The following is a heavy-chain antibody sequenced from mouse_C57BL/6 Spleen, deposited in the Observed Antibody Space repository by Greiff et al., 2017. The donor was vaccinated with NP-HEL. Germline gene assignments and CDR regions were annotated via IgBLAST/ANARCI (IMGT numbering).Heavy chain of an antibody. CDR3: ARFYGSSSWFAY. V-gene: IGHV1-69*01. J-gene: IGHJ3*01. Sequence: QVQLKQSGAELVMPGASVKLSCKASGYTFTSYWMHWVKQRPGQGLEWIGEIDPSDSYTNYNQKFKGKSTLTVDKSSSTAYMQLSSLTSEDSAVFYWARFYGSSSWFAYWGQGTLVTVSA. CDR1: GYTFTSYW. D-gene: IGHD1-1*01. CDR2: IDPSDSYT.